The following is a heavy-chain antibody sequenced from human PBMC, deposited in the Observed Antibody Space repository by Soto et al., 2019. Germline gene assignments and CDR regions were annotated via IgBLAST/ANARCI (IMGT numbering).Heavy chain of an antibody. CDR2: ISYDGSNK. CDR1: GFTFSSYG. Sequence: QVQLVESGGGVVQPGRSLRLSCAASGFTFSSYGMHWVRQAPGKGLEWVAVISYDGSNKYYADSVKGRVTISRDNSKNTLYLEMNILRAEVTAVYYCAKGRVGSGHAGGFDPCGQGTLVTVSS. J-gene: IGHJ5*02. D-gene: IGHD5-12*01. V-gene: IGHV3-30*18. CDR3: AKGRVGSGHAGGFDP.